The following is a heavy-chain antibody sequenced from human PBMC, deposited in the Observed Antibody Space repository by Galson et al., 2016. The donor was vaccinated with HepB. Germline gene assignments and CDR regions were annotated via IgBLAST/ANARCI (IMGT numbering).Heavy chain of an antibody. D-gene: IGHD4-23*01. CDR2: ISGSGGTT. CDR3: AKTLYGGNSD. CDR1: GFTFSTYA. J-gene: IGHJ4*02. Sequence: LRLSCAASGFTFSTYAMSWVRQAPGKGLECVSGISGSGGTTSYADSVKGRFTISRDNSKNTLFLQTNSLRAEDTAVYYCAKTLYGGNSDWGQGTLVTVSS. V-gene: IGHV3-23*01.